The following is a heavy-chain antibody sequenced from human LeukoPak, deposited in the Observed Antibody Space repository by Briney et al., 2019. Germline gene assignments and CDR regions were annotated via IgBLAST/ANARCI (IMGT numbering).Heavy chain of an antibody. CDR3: ASIRGTFGY. D-gene: IGHD1-26*01. Sequence: GGSLRLSCAASGFTFSDHFLDWFRQAPGKGLEWVGRTRNKANSYITEYAASVKGRFNISRDDSKNSLYLQMSSLKTDDTAMYYCASIRGTFGYWGQGTLVTVSS. J-gene: IGHJ4*02. CDR2: TRNKANSYIT. V-gene: IGHV3-72*01. CDR1: GFTFSDHF.